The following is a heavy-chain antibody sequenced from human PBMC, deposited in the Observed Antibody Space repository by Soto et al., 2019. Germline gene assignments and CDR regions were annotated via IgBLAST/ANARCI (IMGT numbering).Heavy chain of an antibody. J-gene: IGHJ6*02. D-gene: IGHD3-16*01. CDR3: AMVDVYVTPSPQDV. CDR1: GYSFTRYG. CDR2: INTYNGNT. Sequence: QVQLVQSRAEVKNPGASVKVSCKASGYSFTRYGIAWARQAPGQGLEWLGWINTYNGNTNYPQNLQGRVTLTKDTSTSTAYMELTSLRSNDTAIYYCAMVDVYVTPSPQDVWGQGTTVIVSS. V-gene: IGHV1-18*01.